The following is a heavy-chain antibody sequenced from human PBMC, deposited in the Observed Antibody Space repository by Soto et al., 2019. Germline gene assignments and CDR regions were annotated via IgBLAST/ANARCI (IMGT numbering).Heavy chain of an antibody. CDR2: IIPIFGTT. J-gene: IGHJ6*02. D-gene: IGHD2-15*01. V-gene: IGHV1-69*13. Sequence: SVNVARKNSVWTLSRYPISRVRQDPGQGLEWMGGIIPIFGTTNYAQKFQGRVTIPADESTSTAYMELSSLRPEDTAVYYCARSRKGRDYSDFGMDVGGQGTTVTVSS. CDR3: ARSRKGRDYSDFGMDV. CDR1: VWTLSRYP.